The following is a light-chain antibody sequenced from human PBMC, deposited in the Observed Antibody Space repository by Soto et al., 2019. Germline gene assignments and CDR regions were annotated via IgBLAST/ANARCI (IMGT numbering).Light chain of an antibody. CDR3: KSYTSSSTYV. CDR2: DVN. V-gene: IGLV2-14*01. CDR1: SSDVGLYNY. Sequence: QSVLTQPASVSGSPGQSITISCTGTSSDVGLYNYVSWYQQHPGKAPKLMIYDVNNRPSGVSNRFSGSKSGNTASLTISGLQAEDEADYYCKSYTSSSTYVFGTGNKVTVL. J-gene: IGLJ1*01.